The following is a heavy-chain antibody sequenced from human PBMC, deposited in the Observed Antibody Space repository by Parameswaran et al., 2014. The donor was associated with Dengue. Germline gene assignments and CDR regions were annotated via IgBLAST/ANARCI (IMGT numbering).Heavy chain of an antibody. Sequence: WVRQAPGQGLEWMGWINPNSGGTNYAQKFQGWVTMTRDTSISTAYMELSRLRSDDTAVYYCARGRAVTANYMDVWGKGTTVTVSS. J-gene: IGHJ6*03. CDR3: ARGRAVTANYMDV. CDR2: INPNSGGT. D-gene: IGHD2-21*02. V-gene: IGHV1-2*04.